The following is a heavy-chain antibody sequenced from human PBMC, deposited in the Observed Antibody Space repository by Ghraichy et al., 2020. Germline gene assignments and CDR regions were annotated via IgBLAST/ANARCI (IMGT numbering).Heavy chain of an antibody. Sequence: SETLSLTCTVSGGSISSSSYYWGWIRQPPGKGLEWIGSIYYSGSTYYNPSLKSRVTISVDTSKNQFSLKLSSVTAADTAVYYCATLLRYFDSGTFDPWGQGTLVTVSS. CDR2: IYYSGST. D-gene: IGHD3-9*01. CDR1: GGSISSSSYY. J-gene: IGHJ5*02. CDR3: ATLLRYFDSGTFDP. V-gene: IGHV4-39*01.